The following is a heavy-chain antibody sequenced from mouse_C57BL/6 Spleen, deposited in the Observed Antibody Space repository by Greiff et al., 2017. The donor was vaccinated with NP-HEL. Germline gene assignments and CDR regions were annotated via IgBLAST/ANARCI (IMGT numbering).Heavy chain of an antibody. CDR2: IYPRSGNT. V-gene: IGHV1-81*01. Sequence: QVQLQQSGAELARPGASVKLSCKASGYTFTSYGISWVKQRTGQGLEWIGEIYPRSGNTYYNEKFKGKATLTADKSSSTAYMELRSLTSEDSAVYFCARRDDYGGGYWGQGTTLTVSS. J-gene: IGHJ2*01. CDR1: GYTFTSYG. D-gene: IGHD2-4*01. CDR3: ARRDDYGGGY.